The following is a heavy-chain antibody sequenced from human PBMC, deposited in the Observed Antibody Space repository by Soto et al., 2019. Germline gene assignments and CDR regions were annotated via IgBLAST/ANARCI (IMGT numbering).Heavy chain of an antibody. CDR3: ARVSYGYSDY. CDR2: IYYSGST. V-gene: IGHV4-61*01. J-gene: IGHJ4*02. Sequence: SETLSLTCTVSGGSVSSGSYYWSWIRQPPGKGLEWIGYIYYSGSTNYNPSLKSRVTISVDTSKNQFSLKLSSVTAADTAVYYCARVSYGYSDYWGQGTLVTVSS. D-gene: IGHD5-18*01. CDR1: GGSVSSGSYY.